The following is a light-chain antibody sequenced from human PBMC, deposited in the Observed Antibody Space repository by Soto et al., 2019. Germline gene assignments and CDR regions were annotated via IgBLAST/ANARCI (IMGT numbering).Light chain of an antibody. CDR2: DVS. Sequence: QSVLTQPASVSGSPGQSIAISCTGTSSDVGGYNYVSWYQQYPGKAPKLMIYDVSNRPSGVSNRFSGSKSGNTASLTISGLRAEDEGDYYSSSWRSSGNYVFGIGTKDTDL. J-gene: IGLJ1*01. CDR3: SSWRSSGNYV. V-gene: IGLV2-14*03. CDR1: SSDVGGYNY.